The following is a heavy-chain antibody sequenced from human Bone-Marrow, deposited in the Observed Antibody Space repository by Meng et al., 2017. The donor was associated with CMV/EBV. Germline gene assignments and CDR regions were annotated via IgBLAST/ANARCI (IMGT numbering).Heavy chain of an antibody. CDR2: IRYDGSNK. V-gene: IGHV3-30*02. CDR1: GFTFSSYG. CDR3: AKGGGLAPAAHKLSYYFDY. Sequence: GGSLRLSCAASGFTFSSYGMHWVRQAPGKGLEWVAFIRYDGSNKYYADSVKGRFTISRDNSKNTLYLQMNSLRVEDTAVYYCAKGGGLAPAAHKLSYYFDYWGQGTLVTVSS. J-gene: IGHJ4*02. D-gene: IGHD2-2*01.